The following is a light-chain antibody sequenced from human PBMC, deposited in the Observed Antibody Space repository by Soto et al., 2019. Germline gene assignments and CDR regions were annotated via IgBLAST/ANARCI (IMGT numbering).Light chain of an antibody. Sequence: QSVLTQPASVSGSPGQSITISCTGTSSDVGGYKYVSWYQQHPGKAPRLMIYEVSNRPSGVSNRFSGSKSGDTASLTISGLQVEDEADYHCSSYATNNTLVFGGGTKLTVL. CDR1: SSDVGGYKY. V-gene: IGLV2-14*01. CDR2: EVS. J-gene: IGLJ3*02. CDR3: SSYATNNTLV.